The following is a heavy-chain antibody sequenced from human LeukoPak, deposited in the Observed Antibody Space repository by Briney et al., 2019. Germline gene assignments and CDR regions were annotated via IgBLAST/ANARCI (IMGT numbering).Heavy chain of an antibody. CDR1: GGSFSGYY. CDR2: INHSGST. CDR3: ARGRAAGTGFDY. V-gene: IGHV4-34*01. J-gene: IGHJ4*02. Sequence: SETLSLTCAVYGGSFSGYYWSWIRQPPGKGLEWIGEINHSGSTNYNTSLKSRVTISVDTSKNQFSLKLSSGTAADTAVYYCARGRAAGTGFDYWGQGTLVTVSS. D-gene: IGHD6-13*01.